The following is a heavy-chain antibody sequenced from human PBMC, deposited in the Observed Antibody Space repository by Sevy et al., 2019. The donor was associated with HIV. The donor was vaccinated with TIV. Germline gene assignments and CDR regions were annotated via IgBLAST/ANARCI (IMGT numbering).Heavy chain of an antibody. V-gene: IGHV3-9*01. CDR2: LNWDSGSV. J-gene: IGHJ4*02. CDR1: GFTFDDFA. CDR3: AKDIGATGIAVVAN. Sequence: GGSLRLSCAASGFTFDDFAMHWVRQVPGKGLEWVSGLNWDSGSVAYAVSVKGRFTISRDNAKKALLLQMNSLRAEDTALYYCAKDIGATGIAVVANWGQGIKVTVSS. D-gene: IGHD6-19*01.